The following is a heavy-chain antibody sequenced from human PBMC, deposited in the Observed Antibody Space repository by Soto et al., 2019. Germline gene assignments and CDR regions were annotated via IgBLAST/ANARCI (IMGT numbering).Heavy chain of an antibody. V-gene: IGHV1-69*13. CDR3: ARLSRPNYYDTSGFFTDNWFDP. Sequence: SVKVSCKASGGTFNSYDINWVRQAPGQGLEWMGGIIPIVETPKYAQKFQGRVTITADESTNTVYMELSSLRSEDTAMYYCARLSRPNYYDTSGFFTDNWFDPWGQGTLVTVSS. CDR2: IIPIVETP. J-gene: IGHJ5*02. D-gene: IGHD3-22*01. CDR1: GGTFNSYD.